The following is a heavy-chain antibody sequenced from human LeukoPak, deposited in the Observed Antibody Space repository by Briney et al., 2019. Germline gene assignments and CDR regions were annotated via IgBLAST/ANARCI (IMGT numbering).Heavy chain of an antibody. CDR1: GVTFSTHS. V-gene: IGHV3-64D*09. Sequence: GGSLRLSCSASGVTFSTHSMHWVRQAPGKGLEYVSTISGSGGTTYYADSVKGRFTISRDNSKNSVYLQMSSLRAEDTAMYHCVKDLGGAWAFDIWRQGTMVTVSS. D-gene: IGHD1-26*01. CDR2: ISGSGGTT. J-gene: IGHJ3*02. CDR3: VKDLGGAWAFDI.